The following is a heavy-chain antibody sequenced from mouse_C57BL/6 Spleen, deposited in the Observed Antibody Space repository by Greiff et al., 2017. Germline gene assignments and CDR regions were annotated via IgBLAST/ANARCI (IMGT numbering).Heavy chain of an antibody. CDR1: GYTFTSYW. D-gene: IGHD1-1*01. CDR2: IYPSESET. V-gene: IGHV1-61*01. J-gene: IGHJ3*01. CDR3: ARRDGSSYWFAY. Sequence: QVQLQQPGAELVRPGSSVKLSCKASGYTFTSYWMDWVKQRPGQGLEWIGNIYPSESETHYNQKFKDKATLTVDKYSSTAYMQLSRLTSEDSAVYYCARRDGSSYWFAYWGQGVLVTVAA.